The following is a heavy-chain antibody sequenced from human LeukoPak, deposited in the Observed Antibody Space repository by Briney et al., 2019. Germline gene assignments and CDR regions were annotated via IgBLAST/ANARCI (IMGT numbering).Heavy chain of an antibody. Sequence: GGSLRLSCAASGFAFDIYSMNWVRQAPGKGLEWVANIKQDGSEEYYVDSVKGRFTISRDNAKNSLYLQMNSLRAEDTAVYYCARGRQWLTKGYFDYWGQGTLVTVSS. CDR3: ARGRQWLTKGYFDY. CDR2: IKQDGSEE. D-gene: IGHD6-19*01. V-gene: IGHV3-7*03. CDR1: GFAFDIYS. J-gene: IGHJ4*02.